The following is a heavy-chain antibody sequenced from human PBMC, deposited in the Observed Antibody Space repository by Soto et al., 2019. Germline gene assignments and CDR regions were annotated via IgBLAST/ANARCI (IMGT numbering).Heavy chain of an antibody. CDR2: IIPIFGTA. CDR1: GYTFTSYA. V-gene: IGHV1-69*13. CDR3: ARDLVGYNSN. Sequence: SVKVSCKASGYTFTSYAMHWVRQAPGQGLEWMGGIIPIFGTANYAQKFQGRVTITADESTSTAYMELSSLRSEDTAVYYCARDLVGYNSNWGQGTLVTVSS. J-gene: IGHJ4*02. D-gene: IGHD5-12*01.